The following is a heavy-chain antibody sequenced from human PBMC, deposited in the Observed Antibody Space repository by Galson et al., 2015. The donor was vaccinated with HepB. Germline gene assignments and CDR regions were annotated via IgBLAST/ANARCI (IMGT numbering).Heavy chain of an antibody. CDR3: TTFEHPSPLYYYDSSGYNRLDY. Sequence: SLRLSCAASGFTFSNAWMSWVRQAPGKGLEWVGRIKSKTDGGTTDYAAPVKGRFTISRDDSKNTLYLQMNSLKTEDTAVYYCTTFEHPSPLYYYDSSGYNRLDYWGQGTLVTVSS. CDR2: IKSKTDGGTT. J-gene: IGHJ4*02. CDR1: GFTFSNAW. D-gene: IGHD3-22*01. V-gene: IGHV3-15*01.